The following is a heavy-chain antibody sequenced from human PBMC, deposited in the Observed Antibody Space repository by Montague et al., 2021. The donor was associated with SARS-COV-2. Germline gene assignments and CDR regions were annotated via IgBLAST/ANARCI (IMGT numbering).Heavy chain of an antibody. CDR2: ISYDGSSK. J-gene: IGHJ6*02. Sequence: SLRLSCAASGFTFSSYAMHWVRQAPGKGLEWVAVISYDGSSKYYADSVKGRFTISRDNSKNTLYLQMNSLRAEDTAVYYCASSIVVVPAAIPYEAYYYYGMDVWGQGTTVTVSS. D-gene: IGHD2-2*02. CDR1: GFTFSSYA. V-gene: IGHV3-30-3*01. CDR3: ASSIVVVPAAIPYEAYYYYGMDV.